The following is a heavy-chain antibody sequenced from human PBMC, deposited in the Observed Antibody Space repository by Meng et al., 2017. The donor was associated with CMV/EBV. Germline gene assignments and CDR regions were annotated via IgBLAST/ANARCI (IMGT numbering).Heavy chain of an antibody. CDR2: IIPILGIA. J-gene: IGHJ5*02. CDR1: GGTFSSHA. D-gene: IGHD3/OR15-3a*01. V-gene: IGHV1-69*10. Sequence: SVKVSCKASGGTFSSHAINWVRQAPGQGLEWMGGIIPILGIANYAPNFQGRVTITADKSTSTADMELRSLKSEDTAVYYCARKSERTGYFDPWGHGTLVTVSS. CDR3: ARKSERTGYFDP.